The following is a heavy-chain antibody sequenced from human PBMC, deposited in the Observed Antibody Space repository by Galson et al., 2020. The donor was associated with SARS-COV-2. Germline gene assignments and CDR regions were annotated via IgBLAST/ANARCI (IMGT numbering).Heavy chain of an antibody. D-gene: IGHD2-2*01. CDR3: ARDRVACTSTSCYSYCDYYGVDV. Sequence: SQTLSLPCTVSADSISSGSYYWSWPRHPAGKGLEWNGRIYTTRITHTNPPPTSRVTITVDTSKNQFSLKLNSVTAAGTAVYYCARDRVACTSTSCYSYCDYYGVDVWGQGTTVTVSS. CDR2: IYTTRIT. J-gene: IGHJ6*02. CDR1: ADSISSGSYY. V-gene: IGHV4-61*02.